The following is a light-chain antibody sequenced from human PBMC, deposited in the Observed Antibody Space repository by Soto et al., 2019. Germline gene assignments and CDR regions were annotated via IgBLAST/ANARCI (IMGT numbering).Light chain of an antibody. Sequence: EMWMTHFPAPLPVSPGEGVTLSSGASQSFTRNLDWYQRKHGKAPRLLIYGASNRATGIPERLSGSGSGTDLTLTISRMEPEDFVVYYCQQYESSTRTFGQGTKVDIK. J-gene: IGKJ1*01. CDR1: QSFTRN. V-gene: IGKV3-20*01. CDR2: GAS. CDR3: QQYESSTRT.